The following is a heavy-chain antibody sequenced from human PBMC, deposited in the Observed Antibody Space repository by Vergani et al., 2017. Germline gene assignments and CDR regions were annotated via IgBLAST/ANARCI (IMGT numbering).Heavy chain of an antibody. CDR2: IAGSSSPI. V-gene: IGHV3-48*04. CDR3: APSIFLYDTGALDY. Sequence: EVLLVESGGGFVQPGGSLRLSCAASGFTFSSYGINWVRQAPGRGLEWISYIAGSSSPIYYADSVKGRFTISRDNAKNSLYLQMNSLRAEDTAVYYCAPSIFLYDTGALDYWGQGTLVTVSS. D-gene: IGHD3-9*01. CDR1: GFTFSSYG. J-gene: IGHJ4*02.